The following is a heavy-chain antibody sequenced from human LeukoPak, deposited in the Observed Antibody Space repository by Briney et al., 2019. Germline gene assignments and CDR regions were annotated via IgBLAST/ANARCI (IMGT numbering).Heavy chain of an antibody. Sequence: SETLSLTCAVYGGSFSGYYWSWIRQPPGKGLEWIGEINHSGSTNYNPSLKSRVTISVGTSKNQFSLKLSSVTAADTAVYYCARGVGIAAAGRFDPWGQGTLVTVSS. CDR3: ARGVGIAAAGRFDP. CDR1: GGSFSGYY. D-gene: IGHD6-13*01. CDR2: INHSGST. J-gene: IGHJ5*02. V-gene: IGHV4-34*01.